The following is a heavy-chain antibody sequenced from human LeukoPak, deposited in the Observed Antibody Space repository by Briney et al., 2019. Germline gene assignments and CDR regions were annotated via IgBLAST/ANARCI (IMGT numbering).Heavy chain of an antibody. D-gene: IGHD3-3*01. J-gene: IGHJ4*02. V-gene: IGHV1-18*01. Sequence: GASVKVSCKASGYTFTSYGISWVRQAPGQGLEWMGWISAYNGNTNYAQKLQGRVTMTTDTSTSTAYMELRSLRSDDTAVYYCARDLSLEDFWSGYYTEYYFDYWGQGTLVTVSS. CDR1: GYTFTSYG. CDR3: ARDLSLEDFWSGYYTEYYFDY. CDR2: ISAYNGNT.